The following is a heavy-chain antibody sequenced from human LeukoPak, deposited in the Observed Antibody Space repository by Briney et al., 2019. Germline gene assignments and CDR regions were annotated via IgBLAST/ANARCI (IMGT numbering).Heavy chain of an antibody. D-gene: IGHD3-10*01. CDR1: GFTFSSYG. CDR3: AKEIWFGELRRPGY. J-gene: IGHJ4*02. Sequence: PGRSLRLSCAASGFTFSSYGMHWVRQAPGKGLEWVAVISYDGSNKYYADSVKGRFTISRDNSKNTLYLQMNSLRAEDTAVYYCAKEIWFGELRRPGYWGQGTLVTVSS. V-gene: IGHV3-30*18. CDR2: ISYDGSNK.